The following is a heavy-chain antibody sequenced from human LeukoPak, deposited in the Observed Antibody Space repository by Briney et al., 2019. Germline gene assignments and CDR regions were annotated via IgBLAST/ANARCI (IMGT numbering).Heavy chain of an antibody. Sequence: GGSLRLSCAASGFTFSSYSMNWVRQAPGKGLEWVSVIYSGGTTYYADSVKGRFTISRDNSKNTLYLQMNSLRAEDTAVYYCAREAQREYGMDVWGQGTTVTVSS. J-gene: IGHJ6*02. CDR3: AREAQREYGMDV. CDR1: GFTFSSYS. V-gene: IGHV3-53*01. CDR2: IYSGGTT.